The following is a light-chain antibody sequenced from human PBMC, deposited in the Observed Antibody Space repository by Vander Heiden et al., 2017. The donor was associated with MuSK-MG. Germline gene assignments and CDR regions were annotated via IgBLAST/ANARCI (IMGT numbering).Light chain of an antibody. Sequence: QSVLTQPPSVAGAPGQRVTTSCTGSSSNIETDYDVHGYQVVRGTAPKLLIFDNSNRPSGVPDRFSGSKSGASASLAITGLQAEDEADYYCQSYDSSLSSVVFGGGTKLTVL. J-gene: IGLJ2*01. CDR3: QSYDSSLSSVV. CDR2: DNS. V-gene: IGLV1-40*01. CDR1: SSNIETDYD.